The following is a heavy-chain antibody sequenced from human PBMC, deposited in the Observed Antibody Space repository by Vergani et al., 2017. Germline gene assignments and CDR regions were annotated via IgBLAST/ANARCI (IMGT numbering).Heavy chain of an antibody. V-gene: IGHV5-51*01. CDR2: IYPGDSDT. J-gene: IGHJ6*02. CDR1: GYSFTSYC. D-gene: IGHD2-15*01. Sequence: EVQLVQSGAEVKKPGESLKISCKGSGYSFTSYCIGWVRQMPGKGLEWMGIIYPGDSDTRYSPSFQGQVTISADKSISTAYLQWSSLKASDTAMYYCARHRGWGLVVVAATPWYYYYGMDVWGQ. CDR3: ARHRGWGLVVVAATPWYYYYGMDV.